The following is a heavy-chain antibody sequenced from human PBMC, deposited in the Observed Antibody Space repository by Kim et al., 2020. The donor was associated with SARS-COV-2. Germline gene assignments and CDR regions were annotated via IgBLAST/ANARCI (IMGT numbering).Heavy chain of an antibody. CDR2: IYITGST. J-gene: IGHJ5*02. CDR1: GCSISSHS. CDR3: YWGPRAWMFDP. Sequence: SETLSLTCSVSGCSISSHSWSWIRRPPGEGLELDGYIYITGSTNYNPSLTSRAPISVDTSKTQFFLKLTSITAADTAASYCYWGPRAWMFDPCGQGTRV. D-gene: IGHD7-27*01. V-gene: IGHV4-59*11.